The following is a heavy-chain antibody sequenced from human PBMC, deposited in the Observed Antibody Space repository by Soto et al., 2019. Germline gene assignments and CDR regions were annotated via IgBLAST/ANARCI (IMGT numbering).Heavy chain of an antibody. CDR1: GGTFSSYA. V-gene: IGHV1-69*13. Sequence: SVKVCCKASGGTFSSYAISWVRQAPGQGLEWMGGIIPIFGTANYAQKFQGRVTITADESTSTAYMELSSLRSEDTAVYYCAIGRYYYDSCVFDISGQGTMVTV. J-gene: IGHJ3*02. CDR3: AIGRYYYDSCVFDI. CDR2: IIPIFGTA. D-gene: IGHD3-22*01.